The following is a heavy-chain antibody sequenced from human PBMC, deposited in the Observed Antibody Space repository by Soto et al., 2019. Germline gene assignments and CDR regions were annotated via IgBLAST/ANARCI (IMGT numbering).Heavy chain of an antibody. Sequence: SETLSLTCTVSGGSISSSSYYWGWIRQPPGKGLEWIGSIYYSGSTYYNPSLKSRVTISVDTSKNQFSLKLSSVTAADTAVYYCASHVYQLLYRWLDPCGQGTLVTVYS. CDR2: IYYSGST. V-gene: IGHV4-39*01. CDR1: GGSISSSSYY. D-gene: IGHD2-2*02. CDR3: ASHVYQLLYRWLDP. J-gene: IGHJ5*02.